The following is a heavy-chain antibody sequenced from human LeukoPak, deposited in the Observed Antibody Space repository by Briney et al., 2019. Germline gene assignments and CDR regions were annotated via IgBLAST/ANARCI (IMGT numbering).Heavy chain of an antibody. CDR3: AASGGPINWFDP. D-gene: IGHD3-10*01. V-gene: IGHV4-34*01. J-gene: IGHJ5*02. CDR2: ITHNGYT. Sequence: TETLSLTCAVYGGSFSGYYWGWIRQPPGKGLQWIGEITHNGYTNYNPALKSRVTISIDTSKNEFSLKVSSVTAADMAIYYCAASGGPINWFDPWGQGTLVTVSS. CDR1: GGSFSGYY.